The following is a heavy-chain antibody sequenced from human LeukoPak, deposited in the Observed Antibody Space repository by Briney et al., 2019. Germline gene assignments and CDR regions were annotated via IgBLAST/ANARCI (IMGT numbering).Heavy chain of an antibody. CDR3: ARDRESGWYYYGMDV. CDR2: ISSSSCI. J-gene: IGHJ6*02. D-gene: IGHD6-19*01. CDR1: GFTFSSYS. Sequence: GSLRLSCAASGFTFSSYSMNWVRQAPGKGLEWVSSISSSSCIYYADSVKGRFTISRDNAKNSLYLQMNSLRAEDTAVYYCARDRESGWYYYGMDVWGQGTTVTVSS. V-gene: IGHV3-21*01.